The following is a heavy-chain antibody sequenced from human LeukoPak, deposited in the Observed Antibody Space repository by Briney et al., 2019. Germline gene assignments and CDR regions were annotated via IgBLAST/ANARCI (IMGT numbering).Heavy chain of an antibody. CDR2: INTDGSRT. J-gene: IGHJ5*02. CDR3: ARDHPSGLRFFNNRFDP. CDR1: GFTFSTYW. V-gene: IGHV3-74*01. D-gene: IGHD3-3*01. Sequence: GGSLRLSCAASGFTFSTYWMHWVRHAPGKGLVWVSRINTDGSRTDSVEGRFTISRDNAKNTLYLQMNSLRAEDTAVYYCARDHPSGLRFFNNRFDPWGQGTLVAVSS.